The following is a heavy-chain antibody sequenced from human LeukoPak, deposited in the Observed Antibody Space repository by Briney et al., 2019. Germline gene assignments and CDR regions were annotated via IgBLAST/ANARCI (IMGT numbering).Heavy chain of an antibody. CDR2: IYYSGST. D-gene: IGHD5-18*01. CDR1: GGSISSGGYY. J-gene: IGHJ1*01. Sequence: SETLSLTCTVSGGSISSGGYYWSWIRQHPGKGLEWIGYIYYSGSTYYNPSLKSRVTISVDTSKNQFFLKLSSVTAADTAVYYCATRGYSYGYGYFQHWGQGTLVTVSS. CDR3: ATRGYSYGYGYFQH. V-gene: IGHV4-31*03.